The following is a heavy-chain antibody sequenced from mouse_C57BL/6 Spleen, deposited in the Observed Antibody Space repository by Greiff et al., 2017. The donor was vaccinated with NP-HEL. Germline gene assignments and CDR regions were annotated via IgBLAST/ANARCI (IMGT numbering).Heavy chain of an antibody. Sequence: EVQLKESGAELVRPGASVKLSCTASGFNIKDDYMHWVKQRPEQGLEWIGWIDPENGDTEYASKFQGKATITADTSSNTAYLQLSSLTSEDTAVYYCTTSITTVVATPDYWGQGTTLTVSS. CDR1: GFNIKDDY. CDR3: TTSITTVVATPDY. J-gene: IGHJ2*01. V-gene: IGHV14-4*01. D-gene: IGHD1-1*01. CDR2: IDPENGDT.